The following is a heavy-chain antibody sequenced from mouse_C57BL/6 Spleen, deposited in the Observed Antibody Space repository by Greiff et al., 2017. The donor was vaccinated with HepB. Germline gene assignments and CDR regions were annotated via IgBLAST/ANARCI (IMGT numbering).Heavy chain of an antibody. CDR1: GYTFTSYW. Sequence: VQLQQPGAELVRPGSSVKLSCKASGYTFTSYWMHWVKQRPIQGLEWIGNIDPSDSETHYTQKFKDKATLTVDKSSSTAYMQLSSLTSEDSAVYYCARYDYYFGYWGQGTTLTVSS. CDR3: ARYDYYFGY. V-gene: IGHV1-52*01. CDR2: IDPSDSET. J-gene: IGHJ2*01. D-gene: IGHD2-4*01.